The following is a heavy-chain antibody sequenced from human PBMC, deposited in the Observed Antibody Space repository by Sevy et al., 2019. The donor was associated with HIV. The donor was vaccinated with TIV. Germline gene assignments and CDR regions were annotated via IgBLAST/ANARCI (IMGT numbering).Heavy chain of an antibody. D-gene: IGHD5-12*01. CDR1: GFTFSSYA. J-gene: IGHJ4*02. Sequence: GGSLRLSCAASGFTFSSYAMSWVRQAPGKGLEWVSAISGSGISTYYADPVKGRFTISRDNSKNTLYLQMNNLRAEDTAVVYCAKGIGYSGYETDYWGQGTLVTVSS. CDR2: ISGSGIST. V-gene: IGHV3-23*01. CDR3: AKGIGYSGYETDY.